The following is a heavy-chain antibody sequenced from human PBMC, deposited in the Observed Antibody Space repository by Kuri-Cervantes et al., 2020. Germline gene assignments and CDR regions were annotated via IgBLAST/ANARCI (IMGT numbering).Heavy chain of an antibody. D-gene: IGHD1-20*01. Sequence: GSLRLSCTVSGGSISSSSYYWGWIRQPPGKGLEWIGSIYYSGSTYYNPSLKSRVTISVDTSKNQFSLKLSSVTAADTAVYYCARGYNWNDRGYYFDYWGQGTLVTVSS. CDR1: GGSISSSSYY. J-gene: IGHJ4*02. V-gene: IGHV4-39*07. CDR3: ARGYNWNDRGYYFDY. CDR2: IYYSGST.